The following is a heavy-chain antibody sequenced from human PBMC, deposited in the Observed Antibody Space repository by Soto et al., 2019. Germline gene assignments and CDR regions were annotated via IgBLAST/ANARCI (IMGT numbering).Heavy chain of an antibody. Sequence: QITLKGSGPTLVKPTQTLTLTCSFSGFSLSTSGVGVAWIRQPPGKALEWLALIYWDDDKRYSASLKSRLTITKDTSKNQVVLTMTNVDPVDTGTYYCAHDSSGYYGMDVWGQGTSVTVSS. D-gene: IGHD6-6*01. CDR3: AHDSSGYYGMDV. J-gene: IGHJ6*02. V-gene: IGHV2-5*02. CDR2: IYWDDDK. CDR1: GFSLSTSGVG.